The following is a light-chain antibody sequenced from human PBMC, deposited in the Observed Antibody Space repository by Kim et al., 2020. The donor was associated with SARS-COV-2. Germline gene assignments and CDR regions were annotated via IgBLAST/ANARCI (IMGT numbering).Light chain of an antibody. CDR3: QQRNNWAT. CDR2: DAS. CDR1: EVVSSY. V-gene: IGKV3-11*01. Sequence: SLSPEGGAPPSGTTHEVVSSYVAWYQYKPGQAPRLLIYDASRRATGIPDRFSGSGFGADFTLTISRLQPEDFAVYYCQQRNNWATFGQGTKVDIK. J-gene: IGKJ1*01.